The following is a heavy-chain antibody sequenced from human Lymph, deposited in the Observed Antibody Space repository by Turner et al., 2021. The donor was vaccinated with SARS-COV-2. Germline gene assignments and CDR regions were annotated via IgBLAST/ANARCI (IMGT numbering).Heavy chain of an antibody. V-gene: IGHV4-59*01. J-gene: IGHJ4*02. CDR3: ARVVPAGWYYFDY. CDR2: IFYSGST. D-gene: IGHD2-2*01. Sequence: QVQLQESGPGLVQPSETLSLTCTVSGGSISSYYWSWIRQPPGKGLEWIGYIFYSGSTIYNPSLKSRVTISVDTSKNQFSLKLSSVTAADTAVYYCARVVPAGWYYFDYWGQGTLVTVSS. CDR1: GGSISSYY.